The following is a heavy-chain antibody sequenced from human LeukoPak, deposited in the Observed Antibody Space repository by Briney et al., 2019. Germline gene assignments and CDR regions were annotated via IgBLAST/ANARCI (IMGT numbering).Heavy chain of an antibody. CDR3: ARDVESREGSCDY. V-gene: IGHV3-23*01. D-gene: IGHD5-24*01. Sequence: GSLRLACAASGFTFRNYAMNWVRQAPGKGLEWVSASSGGSTYYADSVKGRFTISRDNSKDTLYLQMNSLRVEDTAVYYCARDVESREGSCDYWGQGTLVTVSS. CDR1: GFTFRNYA. CDR2: SSGGST. J-gene: IGHJ4*02.